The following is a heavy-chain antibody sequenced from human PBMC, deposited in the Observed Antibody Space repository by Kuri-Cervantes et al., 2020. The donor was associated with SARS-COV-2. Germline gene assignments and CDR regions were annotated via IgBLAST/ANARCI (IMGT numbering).Heavy chain of an antibody. CDR1: GFTFSSYA. J-gene: IGHJ6*02. CDR2: ISYDGINK. V-gene: IGHV3-30-3*01. D-gene: IGHD5-18*01. CDR3: ARSYTAMDLRLLAYYYYGMDV. Sequence: GGSLRLSCAASGFTFSSYAIHWVRQAPGKGLEWVAIISYDGINKSYADSVKGRFTISRDNSKNTLYLQMNSLRAEDTAVYYCARSYTAMDLRLLAYYYYGMDVWGQGTTVTVSS.